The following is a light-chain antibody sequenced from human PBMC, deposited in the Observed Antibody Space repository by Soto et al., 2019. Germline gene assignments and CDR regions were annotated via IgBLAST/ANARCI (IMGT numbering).Light chain of an antibody. Sequence: DIVMTQSPDSLAVSLGERATINCKSSQSVLYSSNNKNYLAWYQQKPGQPPKLLIYWASTRESGVPDRFSGSGSEKDFNLTIRILKAEDVALYYCQLYYSTPGVTFGQGTKVEIK. CDR1: QSVLYSSNNKNY. V-gene: IGKV4-1*01. CDR2: WAS. J-gene: IGKJ1*01. CDR3: QLYYSTPGVT.